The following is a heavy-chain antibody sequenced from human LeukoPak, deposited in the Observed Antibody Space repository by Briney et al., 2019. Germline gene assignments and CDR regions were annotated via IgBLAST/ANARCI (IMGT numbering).Heavy chain of an antibody. CDR3: AKSATVWFGGFDY. Sequence: GGSLRLSCAASGFTFSNYGMHWVRQAPGKGLEWVAVISYDGSNKYYADSVKGRFTISRDNAKNSLYLQMNSLRAEDTALYYCAKSATVWFGGFDYWGQGTLVTVSS. D-gene: IGHD3-10*01. CDR2: ISYDGSNK. J-gene: IGHJ4*02. CDR1: GFTFSNYG. V-gene: IGHV3-30*18.